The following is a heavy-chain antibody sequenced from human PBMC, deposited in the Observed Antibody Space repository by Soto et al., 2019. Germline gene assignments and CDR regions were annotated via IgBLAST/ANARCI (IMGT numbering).Heavy chain of an antibody. CDR2: IYSGGST. D-gene: IGHD6-13*01. V-gene: IGHV3-66*01. CDR1: GFTVSSNY. CDR3: ARDRWGIAAVAGGDAFDI. J-gene: IGHJ3*02. Sequence: GGSLRLSCAASGFTVSSNYMSWVRQAPGKGLEWVSVIYSGGSTYYADSVKGRFTISRDNSKNTLYLQMNSLRAEDTAGYYGARDRWGIAAVAGGDAFDIWGQGTMVTVSS.